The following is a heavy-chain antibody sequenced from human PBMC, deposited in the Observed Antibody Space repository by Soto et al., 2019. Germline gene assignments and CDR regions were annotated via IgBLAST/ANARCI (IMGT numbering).Heavy chain of an antibody. CDR2: ISYDGSNK. V-gene: IGHV3-30-3*01. CDR3: ARDVSAGVTYYYYGMDV. J-gene: IGHJ6*02. Sequence: GGSLRLSCAASGFTFSSYAMHWVRQAPGKGLEWVAVISYDGSNKYYADSVKGRFTISRDNSKNTLYLQMNSLRAEDTAVYYCARDVSAGVTYYYYGMDVWGQGTTVTVSS. CDR1: GFTFSSYA. D-gene: IGHD3-10*01.